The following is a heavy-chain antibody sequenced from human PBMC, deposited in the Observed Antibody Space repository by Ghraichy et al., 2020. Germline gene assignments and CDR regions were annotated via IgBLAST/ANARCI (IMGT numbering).Heavy chain of an antibody. J-gene: IGHJ5*02. V-gene: IGHV3-23*01. CDR1: GFTFSSYA. Sequence: GGSLRLSCAASGFTFSSYAMSWVRQAPGKGLEWVSAISGSGGSTYYADSVKGRFTISRDNSKNTLYLQMNSLRAEDTAVYYCAKEGDIVVVPAAIFFAWGQGTLVTVSS. CDR3: AKEGDIVVVPAAIFFA. D-gene: IGHD2-2*01. CDR2: ISGSGGST.